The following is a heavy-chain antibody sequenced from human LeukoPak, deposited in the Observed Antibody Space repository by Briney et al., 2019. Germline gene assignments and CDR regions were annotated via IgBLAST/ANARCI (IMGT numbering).Heavy chain of an antibody. J-gene: IGHJ3*01. CDR1: GFRLSDYY. Sequence: PGGSLRLSCAASGFRLSDYYMSWVRQAPGKGLEWVSDINFSGTTKSYLGSVEGRFTVSRDNGKNSLYLQMNSLRVEDTAVYYCASLGGYCSAPSCYHAYDVWGQGTLVIVSS. V-gene: IGHV3-11*01. CDR3: ASLGGYCSAPSCYHAYDV. D-gene: IGHD2-2*01. CDR2: INFSGTTK.